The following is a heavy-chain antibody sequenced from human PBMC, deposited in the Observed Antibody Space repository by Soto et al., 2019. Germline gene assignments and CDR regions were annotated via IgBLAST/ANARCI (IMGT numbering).Heavy chain of an antibody. Sequence: GGSLRLSCEASGFNFSHYAMHWVRQAPGKGLEWLAIISLEGSNKYSAKAVKDRFTISRDNSKSTLYLQMNNLRPEDTAVYYCAREVTIAVAGTGPIDYWGQGTLVTVSS. CDR1: GFNFSHYA. CDR2: ISLEGSNK. D-gene: IGHD6-19*01. CDR3: AREVTIAVAGTGPIDY. V-gene: IGHV3-30*04. J-gene: IGHJ4*02.